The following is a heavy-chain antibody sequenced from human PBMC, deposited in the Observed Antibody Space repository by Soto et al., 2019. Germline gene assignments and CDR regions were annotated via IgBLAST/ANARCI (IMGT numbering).Heavy chain of an antibody. J-gene: IGHJ3*02. CDR3: ANDYGDYRNDAFDI. V-gene: IGHV4-34*08. CDR2: IDHLGNT. D-gene: IGHD4-17*01. CDR1: GGMYNDYY. Sequence: QVQLHQWGSGLLKPSETLSLSCAVYGGMYNDYYWSWIRQPPGKGLEWIGEIDHLGNTNYSPSFKRRVTISQDKSKNQFSLTLTSVTAADAAVYFCANDYGDYRNDAFDIWSQGTEVIVTS.